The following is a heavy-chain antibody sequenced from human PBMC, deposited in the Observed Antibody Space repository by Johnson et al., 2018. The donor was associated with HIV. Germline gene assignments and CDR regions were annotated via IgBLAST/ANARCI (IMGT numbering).Heavy chain of an antibody. D-gene: IGHD2-21*01. CDR2: ISYDASNK. CDR3: TTSYCGGDCYPSGGAFDI. CDR1: GFNFSSYD. J-gene: IGHJ3*02. V-gene: IGHV3-30*03. Sequence: QVLLVESGGGVVQPGRSLRLSCAASGFNFSSYDIDWVRQAPGKGLEWLAAISYDASNKYYADSVKGRISISRDNSKNTLYLQMNSLRAEDTAVYYCTTSYCGGDCYPSGGAFDIWGQGTMVTVSS.